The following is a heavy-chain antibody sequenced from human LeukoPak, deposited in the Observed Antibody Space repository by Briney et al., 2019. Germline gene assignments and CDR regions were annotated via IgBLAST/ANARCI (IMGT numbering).Heavy chain of an antibody. V-gene: IGHV1-2*06. CDR2: INPNSGGT. D-gene: IGHD5-12*01. CDR3: ARQGYDLRDY. Sequence: ASVKVSCKASGYTFTSYGISWVRQAPGQGLEWMGRINPNSGGTNYAQKFQGRVTMTRDTSISTAYMELSRLRSDDTAVYYCARQGYDLRDYWGQGTLVTVSS. CDR1: GYTFTSYG. J-gene: IGHJ4*02.